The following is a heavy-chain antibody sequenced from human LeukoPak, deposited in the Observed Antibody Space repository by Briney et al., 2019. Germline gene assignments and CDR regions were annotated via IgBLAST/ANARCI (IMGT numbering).Heavy chain of an antibody. Sequence: SETLSLTCTVSGVSISSSNSYWGWIRQPPGKGLEWIGSIYYSGNTYYNASLKSRVTISVDTSKNHFSLKLNSVTAADTAVYYCARDPYSGYGRFDYWGQGTLVTVSS. V-gene: IGHV4-39*07. CDR3: ARDPYSGYGRFDY. J-gene: IGHJ4*02. CDR2: IYYSGNT. D-gene: IGHD5-12*01. CDR1: GVSISSSNSY.